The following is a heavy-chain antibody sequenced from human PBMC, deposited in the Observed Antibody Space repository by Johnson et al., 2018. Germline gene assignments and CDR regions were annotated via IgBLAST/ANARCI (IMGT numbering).Heavy chain of an antibody. Sequence: VQLVESGGGVVQPGRSLRLSCAASGFTFSSYAMHWVRQAPGKGLEWVAVISYDGSNKYYADSVKGRFTISRDNSKKTLYLQMNSLGAEATGVYYCARDRDYYLDVWGKGTTVTVSS. V-gene: IGHV3-30-3*01. CDR2: ISYDGSNK. CDR1: GFTFSSYA. CDR3: ARDRDYYLDV. J-gene: IGHJ6*03.